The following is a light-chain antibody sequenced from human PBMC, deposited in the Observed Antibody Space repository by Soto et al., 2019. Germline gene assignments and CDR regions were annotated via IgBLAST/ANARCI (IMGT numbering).Light chain of an antibody. CDR1: QSLRGNY. CDR3: QHYGASPWT. CDR2: RAS. V-gene: IGKV3-20*01. J-gene: IGKJ1*01. Sequence: NVLTQSPGTLSLSPGERATLSCRARQSLRGNYLAWYQQKPGQAPRVLIYRASIRATGISDRFSGSGSGTDFALTISRLEPEDFAVYYCQHYGASPWTFGQGTKVEIK.